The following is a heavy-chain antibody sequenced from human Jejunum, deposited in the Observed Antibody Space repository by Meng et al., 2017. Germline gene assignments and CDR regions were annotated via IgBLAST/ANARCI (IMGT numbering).Heavy chain of an antibody. Sequence: GGSLRLSCAASGFTFSSYSMNWVRQAPGKGLEWVSSISSSSSYIYYEDSVKGRFTISRDNAKNSLYLQMNSLRAEDTAVYYCAKDNGWGQGTLVTVSS. J-gene: IGHJ4*02. CDR2: ISSSSSYI. CDR3: AKDNG. D-gene: IGHD2-8*01. CDR1: GFTFSSYS. V-gene: IGHV3-21*04.